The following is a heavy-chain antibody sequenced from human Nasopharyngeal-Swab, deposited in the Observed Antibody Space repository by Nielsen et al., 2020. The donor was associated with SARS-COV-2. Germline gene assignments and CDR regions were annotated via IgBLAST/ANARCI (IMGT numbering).Heavy chain of an antibody. V-gene: IGHV7-4-1*02. Sequence: ASVKVSCKSSGYTFTDYAVIWVRQAPGQGLEWMGWITNHNGRPRYAQGFSGRFVFSLDTSVNTAYLQITNLKAEDTAVYYCARGMGGGFGQVYYYYGMDVWGQGTTVTVSS. D-gene: IGHD3-16*01. CDR1: GYTFTDYA. CDR2: ITNHNGRP. J-gene: IGHJ6*02. CDR3: ARGMGGGFGQVYYYYGMDV.